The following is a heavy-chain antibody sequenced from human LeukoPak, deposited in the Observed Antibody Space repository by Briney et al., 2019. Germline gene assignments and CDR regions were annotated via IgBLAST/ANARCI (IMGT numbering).Heavy chain of an antibody. CDR3: AKGPEGYLRPSVFDY. CDR1: GFTFSSYA. Sequence: PGGSLRLSCAASGFTFSSYAMSWVRQAPGKGLEWVSAISGSGGSTYYADSVKGRFTISRDNSKNALYLQMNSLRAEDTAVYYCAKGPEGYLRPSVFDYWGQGTLVTVSS. D-gene: IGHD3-22*01. CDR2: ISGSGGST. J-gene: IGHJ4*02. V-gene: IGHV3-23*01.